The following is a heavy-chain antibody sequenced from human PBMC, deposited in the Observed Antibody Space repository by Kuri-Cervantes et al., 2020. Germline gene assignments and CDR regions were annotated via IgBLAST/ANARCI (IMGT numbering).Heavy chain of an antibody. Sequence: GGSLRLSCAASGFTFGSFDMHWVRQAPGKGLEWVAVISYDGSNKYYADSVKGRFTISRDNAKNSLYLQMNSLRAEDTALYYCAKDRGITYGMDVWGQGTTVTVSS. D-gene: IGHD3-3*01. CDR2: ISYDGSNK. V-gene: IGHV3-30-3*01. J-gene: IGHJ6*02. CDR3: AKDRGITYGMDV. CDR1: GFTFGSFD.